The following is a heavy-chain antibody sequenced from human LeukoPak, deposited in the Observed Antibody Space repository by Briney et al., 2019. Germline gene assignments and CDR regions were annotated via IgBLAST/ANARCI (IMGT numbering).Heavy chain of an antibody. CDR3: ARRAGSGSTKVFDI. CDR1: GDSISRYY. J-gene: IGHJ3*02. CDR2: IYNGGII. D-gene: IGHD3-10*01. Sequence: TETLSLTCTVSGDSISRYYWSWIRQPAGKGLEWIGRIYNGGIITYNPSLKSRVTISVDTPKNQFSLKLSSVTAADTAVYYCARRAGSGSTKVFDIWGQGTMVTVSS. V-gene: IGHV4-4*07.